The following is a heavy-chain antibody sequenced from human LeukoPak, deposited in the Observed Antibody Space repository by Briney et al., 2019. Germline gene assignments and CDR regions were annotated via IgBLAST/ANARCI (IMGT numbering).Heavy chain of an antibody. V-gene: IGHV3-20*04. Sequence: GGSLRLSCAASGFTFDDYGMSWVRQAPGKGLEWVSGINWNGGSTGYADSVKGRFTISRDNAKNSLYLQMNSLRAEDTALYYCARAGIIVVPAAMRDYYYYMDVWGKGATATVSS. J-gene: IGHJ6*03. CDR3: ARAGIIVVPAAMRDYYYYMDV. CDR2: INWNGGST. CDR1: GFTFDDYG. D-gene: IGHD2-2*01.